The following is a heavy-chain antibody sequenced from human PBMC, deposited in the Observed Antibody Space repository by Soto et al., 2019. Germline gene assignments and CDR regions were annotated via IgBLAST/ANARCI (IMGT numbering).Heavy chain of an antibody. CDR1: GYTFTSYG. D-gene: IGHD1-1*01. J-gene: IGHJ4*02. CDR3: ARGRYGDY. CDR2: ISAHNGNT. Sequence: QVHLVQSGAEVKKPGASVKVSCKASGYTFTSYGITWVRQAPGQGLEWMGWISAHNGNTDYAQKLQGRVIVTRDTSTSTAYLELRSLSTDDTAVYYCARGRYGDYWGQGALVPVSS. V-gene: IGHV1-18*01.